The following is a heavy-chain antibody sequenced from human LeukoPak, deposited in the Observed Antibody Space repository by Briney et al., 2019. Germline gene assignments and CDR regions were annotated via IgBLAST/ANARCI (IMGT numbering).Heavy chain of an antibody. CDR2: TGSTGVST. CDR3: AKDPGVVPAHYFDY. V-gene: IGHV3-23*01. Sequence: GGSLRLSCAASGFTFSSYSMNWVRQAPGKGLEWVSATGSTGVSTFYADSVKGRFTVSRDNSKNTLSLQMNSLRAEDTAVYYCAKDPGVVPAHYFDYWGQGILVTVSS. J-gene: IGHJ4*02. D-gene: IGHD2-2*01. CDR1: GFTFSSYS.